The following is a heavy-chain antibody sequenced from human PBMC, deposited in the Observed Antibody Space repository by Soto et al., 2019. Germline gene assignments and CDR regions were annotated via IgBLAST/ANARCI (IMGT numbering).Heavy chain of an antibody. D-gene: IGHD3-16*01. J-gene: IGHJ4*02. CDR2: VYHSGTS. V-gene: IGHV4-31*03. CDR1: GGSITSGGYY. CDR3: VTDSNSRVGGVTLFDY. Sequence: QVHLQESGPELLKPAQTLSHTCTVTGGSITSGGYYWRWLRQSPGKGVEWIGCVYHSGTSYSNPSLEGRVSLSVDTSRNHFSLRLNSVTAADTAFYYCVTDSNSRVGGVTLFDYWGQGTLVTVSS.